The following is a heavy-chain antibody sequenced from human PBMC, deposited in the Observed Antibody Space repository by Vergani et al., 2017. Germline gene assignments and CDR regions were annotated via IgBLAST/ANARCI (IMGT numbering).Heavy chain of an antibody. CDR1: GGSISSSSYY. D-gene: IGHD6-6*01. Sequence: QLQLQESGPGLVKPSETLSLTCTVSGGSISSSSYYWGWIRQPPGKGLEWIGSIYYSGSTYYNPSLKSRVTISVDTSKNQFSLKLSSVTAADTAVYYCARDVGHTAARPNVVDYWGQGTLVTVSS. CDR2: IYYSGST. V-gene: IGHV4-39*07. CDR3: ARDVGHTAARPNVVDY. J-gene: IGHJ4*02.